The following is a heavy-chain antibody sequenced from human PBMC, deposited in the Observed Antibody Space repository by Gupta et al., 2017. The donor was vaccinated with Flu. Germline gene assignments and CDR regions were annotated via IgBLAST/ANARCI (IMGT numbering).Heavy chain of an antibody. Sequence: EVQLVESGGGLVQPGGSLRLSCAASGFTFSSYELNWVRQAPGKGLEWVSYISSSGSTIYYADSVKGRFTISRDNAKNSLYLQMNSLRAEDTAVYYCATQASSSWYYYGMDVWGQGTTVTVSS. J-gene: IGHJ6*02. D-gene: IGHD6-13*01. CDR2: ISSSGSTI. V-gene: IGHV3-48*03. CDR3: ATQASSSWYYYGMDV. CDR1: GFTFSSYE.